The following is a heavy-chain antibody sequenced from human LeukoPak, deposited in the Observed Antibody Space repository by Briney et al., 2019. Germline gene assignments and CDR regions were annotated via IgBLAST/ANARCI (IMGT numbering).Heavy chain of an antibody. CDR2: LYYSGST. CDR1: GGAISGSSYY. CDR3: GRHNTSFGVFVY. V-gene: IGHV4-39*01. D-gene: IGHD3-3*01. J-gene: IGHJ4*02. Sequence: SETLSLTCTVSGGAISGSSYYWGWIRQSPEKGLEWIGSLYYSGSTYYNPSLKSRVTMSVDTSKNQFSLKLSSVTVADTAVYYCGRHNTSFGVFVYWGQGTLVTVSS.